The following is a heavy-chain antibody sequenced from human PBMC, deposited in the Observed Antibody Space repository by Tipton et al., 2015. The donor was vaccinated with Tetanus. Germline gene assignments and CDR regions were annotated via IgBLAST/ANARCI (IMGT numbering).Heavy chain of an antibody. D-gene: IGHD3-22*01. CDR1: GYSINSGTYY. CDR2: LYYSGNT. Sequence: TLSLTCSVSGYSINSGTYYWAWLRQPPGRGLEWIGTLYYSGNTYYNPSLKSRVTISIDASKNQFSLTLSSVTAADTAVYYCARLSSSANDAHAFDIWGQGTMVTVSS. J-gene: IGHJ3*02. V-gene: IGHV4-39*01. CDR3: ARLSSSANDAHAFDI.